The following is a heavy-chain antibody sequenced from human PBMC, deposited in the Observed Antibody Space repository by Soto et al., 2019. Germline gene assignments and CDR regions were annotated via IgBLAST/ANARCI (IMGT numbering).Heavy chain of an antibody. CDR1: GFSLSSTMMA. CDR3: AHIVVAGLGYYFDY. CDR2: IYWDDDK. D-gene: IGHD6-19*01. J-gene: IGHJ4*02. Sequence: QITLKESGPTLVKPTQTLTLTCTFSGFSLSSTMMAVGWIRQPPGTALEWLALIYWDDDKRYSPFLKIRLTITMDTSKNQVVLTMSNMDPVDTARYYCAHIVVAGLGYYFDYWGQGTLVTVSS. V-gene: IGHV2-5*02.